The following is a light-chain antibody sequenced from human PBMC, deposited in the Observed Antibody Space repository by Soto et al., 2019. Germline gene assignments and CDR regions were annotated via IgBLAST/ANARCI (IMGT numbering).Light chain of an antibody. J-gene: IGKJ4*01. CDR2: DAS. CDR1: ENLRTF. V-gene: IGKV3-11*01. Sequence: EILLTQSPATVSLSPGERATLSCRATENLRTFLAWYQQKAGQAPRLLIYDASNRATGIPDRFSGSGSGTDFTLTISNLEPEDSAVYYCQQRSIWPLTFGGGTKVDIK. CDR3: QQRSIWPLT.